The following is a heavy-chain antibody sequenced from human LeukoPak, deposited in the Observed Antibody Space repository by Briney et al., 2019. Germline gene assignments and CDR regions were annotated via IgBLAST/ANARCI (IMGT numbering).Heavy chain of an antibody. CDR1: GFTFSSYA. CDR2: ISGSGSST. D-gene: IGHD2-15*01. V-gene: IGHV3-23*01. Sequence: PGGSLRLSCAASGFTFSSYAMSWVRQAPGKGLECVSVISGSGSSTYYADSVKGRFTISRDNSKNTLYLQMNSLRAEDTAVYYCAKDAQCSGGSCYPFHYWGQGTLVAVSS. J-gene: IGHJ4*02. CDR3: AKDAQCSGGSCYPFHY.